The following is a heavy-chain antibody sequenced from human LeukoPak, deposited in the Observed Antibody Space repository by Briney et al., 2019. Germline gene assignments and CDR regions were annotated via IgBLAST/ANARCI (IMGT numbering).Heavy chain of an antibody. CDR2: ISYDGSNK. CDR1: GFTFSSYG. D-gene: IGHD2-2*01. Sequence: GGSLRLSCAASGFTFSSYGMHWVRQAPGKGLEWVAVISYDGSNKYYADSVKGRFTISRDNSKNTLYLQMNSLRAEDTAVYYCAKDNGDIVVVPAARDYYYGMDVWGQGTTVTVSS. CDR3: AKDNGDIVVVPAARDYYYGMDV. V-gene: IGHV3-30*18. J-gene: IGHJ6*02.